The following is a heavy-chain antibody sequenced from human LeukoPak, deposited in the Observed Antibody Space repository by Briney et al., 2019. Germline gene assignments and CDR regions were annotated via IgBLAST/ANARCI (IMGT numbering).Heavy chain of an antibody. D-gene: IGHD2-21*01. CDR2: MDNTGTT. CDR1: GGSISSGDNY. CDR3: ARRPYSIPGYFDL. Sequence: PSQTLSLTCTVSGGSISSGDNYWSWIRQPPGKGLGWMGYMDNTGTTYYNPSLKSRLIISVDTSKTQFSLKLGSVTAADTAVYYCARRPYSIPGYFDLWGRGTLVTVSS. J-gene: IGHJ2*01. V-gene: IGHV4-30-4*01.